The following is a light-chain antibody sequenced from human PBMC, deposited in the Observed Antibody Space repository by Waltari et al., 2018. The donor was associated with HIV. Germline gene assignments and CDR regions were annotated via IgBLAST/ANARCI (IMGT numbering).Light chain of an antibody. CDR1: QSVLYTSKNKNY. CDR2: WAS. Sequence: DIVMTQSPDSLVVSLGERATINCKSSQSVLYTSKNKNYLAWFQQKPGQPPKLLIYWASTRESGVPDRFTGSGSGTDFTLTISSLQAEDVAVYYCQQYYSISSVTFGQGTKLEIK. CDR3: QQYYSISSVT. V-gene: IGKV4-1*01. J-gene: IGKJ2*01.